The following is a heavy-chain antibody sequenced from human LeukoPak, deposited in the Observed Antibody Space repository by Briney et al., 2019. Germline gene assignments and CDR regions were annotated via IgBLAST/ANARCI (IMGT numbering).Heavy chain of an antibody. CDR2: ISSNGGST. CDR3: ARGGYCSGGSCYGSPFPFDY. J-gene: IGHJ4*02. D-gene: IGHD2-15*01. Sequence: PGGSLRLSCAASGFTFSSYGMSWVRQAPGKGLEYVSAISSNGGSTYYANSVKGRFTISRDNSKNTLYLQMGSLRAEDMAVYYCARGGYCSGGSCYGSPFPFDYWGQGTLVTVSS. V-gene: IGHV3-64*01. CDR1: GFTFSSYG.